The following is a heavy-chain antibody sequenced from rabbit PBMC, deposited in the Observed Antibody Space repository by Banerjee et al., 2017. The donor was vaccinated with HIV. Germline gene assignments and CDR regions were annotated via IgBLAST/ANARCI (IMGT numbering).Heavy chain of an antibody. D-gene: IGHD8-1*01. V-gene: IGHV1S47*01. J-gene: IGHJ4*01. Sequence: QEQLVESGGGLVQPGGSLKLSCKASGFDFSSYGVSWVRQAPGKGLEWIGYIDPVFGSTIYASWVNGRFTISSHNAQNTLYLQLNSLTAADTATYFCARGTSGSSYFYFNLWGPGTLVTVS. CDR3: ARGTSGSSYFYFNL. CDR2: IDPVFGST. CDR1: GFDFSSYG.